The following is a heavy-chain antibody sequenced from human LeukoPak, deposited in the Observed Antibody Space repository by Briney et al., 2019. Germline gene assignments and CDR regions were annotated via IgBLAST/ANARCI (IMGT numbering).Heavy chain of an antibody. CDR3: ARDPQLPHHDAFDI. D-gene: IGHD2-2*01. V-gene: IGHV3-21*01. Sequence: PGGSLRLSCAASGFTFSSYSMNWVRKAPGKGLEWVSSISSSSSYIYYADSVKGRFTISRDNAKNSLYLQMNSLRAEDTAVYYCARDPQLPHHDAFDIWGQGTMVTVSS. CDR1: GFTFSSYS. J-gene: IGHJ3*02. CDR2: ISSSSSYI.